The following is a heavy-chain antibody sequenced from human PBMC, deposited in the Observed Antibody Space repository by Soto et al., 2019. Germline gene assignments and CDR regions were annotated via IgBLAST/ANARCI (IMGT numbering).Heavy chain of an antibody. CDR1: GYTFINYF. CDR3: ARPLIGNTVDL. D-gene: IGHD1-7*01. Sequence: QAQLLQSGAEVKKPGASVKVSCKASGYTFINYFIHWVRQAPGQRLEWNGIVDPSCGSADYAQKFRGRVTMTTDVSVRKVFMDLSSLRSEDTAVYYCARPLIGNTVDLWGQGTTVIVSS. J-gene: IGHJ3*01. CDR2: VDPSCGSA. V-gene: IGHV1-46*01.